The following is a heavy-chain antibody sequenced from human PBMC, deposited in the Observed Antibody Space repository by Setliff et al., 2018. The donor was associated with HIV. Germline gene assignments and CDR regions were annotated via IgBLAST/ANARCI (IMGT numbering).Heavy chain of an antibody. Sequence: ASVKVSCKASGYTFTDFYIHWVRQAPGQGLEWIGRINPKSGVADYLKKFQGRVTMTTDTSTNTAHMELIRPRFDDTAVYYCARDPPRSGWTLDYWGQGTPVTVSS. J-gene: IGHJ4*02. CDR1: GYTFTDFY. D-gene: IGHD6-19*01. CDR3: ARDPPRSGWTLDY. CDR2: INPKSGVA. V-gene: IGHV1-2*06.